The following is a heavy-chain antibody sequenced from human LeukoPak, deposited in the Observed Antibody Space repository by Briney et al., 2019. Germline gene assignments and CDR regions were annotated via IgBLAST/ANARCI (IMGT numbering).Heavy chain of an antibody. CDR1: GSGPAFTSHT. J-gene: IGHJ4*02. D-gene: IGHD3-10*01. V-gene: IGHV3-21*01. CDR2: ISNNGDYM. Sequence: GGSLRLSCAASGSGPAFTSHTMNWVRQAPGKGLEWVSSISNNGDYMYYADSVVGRFTISRDNAKNSLYLQMSSLSAEDTAVYYCRFGDFNDYWGQGTLVTVSS. CDR3: RFGDFNDY.